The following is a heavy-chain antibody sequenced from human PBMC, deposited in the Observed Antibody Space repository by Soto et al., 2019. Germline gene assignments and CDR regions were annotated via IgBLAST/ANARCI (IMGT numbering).Heavy chain of an antibody. CDR1: GGSFSGYY. D-gene: IGHD3-10*01. CDR2: INHSGST. CDR3: AGRRYYGSGTYYFDY. V-gene: IGHV4-34*01. Sequence: QVQLQQWGAGLLKPSETLSLTCAVYGGSFSGYYWSWIRQPPGKGLEWIGEINHSGSTNYNPSLKSRVTISADTSKNQFSLKLSSVTAADTAVYYCAGRRYYGSGTYYFDYWGQGTLVTVSS. J-gene: IGHJ4*02.